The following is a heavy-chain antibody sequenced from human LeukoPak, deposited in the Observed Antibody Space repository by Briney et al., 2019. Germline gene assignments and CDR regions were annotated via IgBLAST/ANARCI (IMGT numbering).Heavy chain of an antibody. D-gene: IGHD3-22*01. J-gene: IGHJ6*03. CDR3: ARISDSSGYRTSGYYYYYMDV. V-gene: IGHV1-18*01. CDR1: GYTFTSYG. Sequence: ASVKVSCKASGYTFTSYGISWVRQAPGQGLEWMGWISAYNGNTNYARKLQGRVTMTTDTSTSTAYMELRSLRSDDTAVYYCARISDSSGYRTSGYYYYYMDVWGKGATVTVSS. CDR2: ISAYNGNT.